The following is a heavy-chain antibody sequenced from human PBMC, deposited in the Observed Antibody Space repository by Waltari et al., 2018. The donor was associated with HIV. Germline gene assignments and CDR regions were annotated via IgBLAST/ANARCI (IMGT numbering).Heavy chain of an antibody. CDR2: IYSGGST. J-gene: IGHJ4*02. CDR3: ARVRSTMGRFQGFDY. Sequence: EVQLVETGGGLIQPGGSLRLSCAATGLTGSSNFMNWVRQAPGKGLEWVSLIYSGGSTYYADSVKGRFTISRDNSKNTLYLQMNSLRAEDTAVYYCARVRSTMGRFQGFDYWGQGTLVTVSS. CDR1: GLTGSSNF. V-gene: IGHV3-53*02. D-gene: IGHD1-26*01.